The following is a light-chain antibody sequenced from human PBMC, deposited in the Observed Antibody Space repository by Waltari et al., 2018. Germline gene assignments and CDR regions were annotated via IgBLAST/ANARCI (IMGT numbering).Light chain of an antibody. V-gene: IGKV3-15*01. J-gene: IGKJ2*01. CDR1: RAIANN. CDR3: QQFNAGYS. CDR2: DAS. Sequence: EIVMTQSPVTLSVSPGEAATLSCGANRAIANNLAWYQQKPGQPLRLLIYDASTRANGIPARFSGSWSGAEFTLTITSLQSEDSAVYFCQQFNAGYSFGQGTKLEIK.